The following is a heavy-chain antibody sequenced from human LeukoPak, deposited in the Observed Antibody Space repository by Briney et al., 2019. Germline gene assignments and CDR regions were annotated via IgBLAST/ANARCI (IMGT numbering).Heavy chain of an antibody. Sequence: GGSLRLSCAASGFTFSSYSMNWVRQAPGKGLEWVSSISSSSSYIYYADSVKGRFTISRDNAKNSLYLQMSSLRAEDTAVYYCAKDLQGSGNYYSDYWGQGTLVTVSS. V-gene: IGHV3-21*01. CDR3: AKDLQGSGNYYSDY. CDR2: ISSSSSYI. CDR1: GFTFSSYS. D-gene: IGHD3-10*01. J-gene: IGHJ4*02.